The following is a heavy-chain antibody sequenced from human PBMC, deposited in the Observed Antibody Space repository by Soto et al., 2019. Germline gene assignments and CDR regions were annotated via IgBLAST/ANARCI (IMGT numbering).Heavy chain of an antibody. CDR2: ISRGSDYI. J-gene: IGHJ5*02. V-gene: IGHV3-21*01. CDR1: GFIFSDHT. CDR3: AKDSGCVNNACAYDP. D-gene: IGHD1-1*01. Sequence: PGGSLRLSCAASGFIFSDHTMNWVRQAPGKGLEWVSSISRGSDYIFYADSVKGRFTISRDNARNSLYLQMSSLGAEDTAVYYCAKDSGCVNNACAYDPWGQGT.